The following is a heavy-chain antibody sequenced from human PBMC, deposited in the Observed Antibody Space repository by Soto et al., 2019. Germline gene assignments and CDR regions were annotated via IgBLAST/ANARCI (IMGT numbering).Heavy chain of an antibody. CDR1: GFTFSSYD. Sequence: GGSLRLSCAASGFTFSSYDMHWVRQATGKGLEWVSAIGTAGDTYYPGSVKGRFTISRENAKNSLYLQMNSLRAGDTAVYYCARAVSVRATVTLGAFDIWGQGTMVTVSS. CDR2: IGTAGDT. D-gene: IGHD4-17*01. J-gene: IGHJ3*02. CDR3: ARAVSVRATVTLGAFDI. V-gene: IGHV3-13*01.